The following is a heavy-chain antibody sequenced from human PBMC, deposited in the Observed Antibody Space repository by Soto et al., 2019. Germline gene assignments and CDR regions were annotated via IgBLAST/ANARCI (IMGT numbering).Heavy chain of an antibody. D-gene: IGHD1-1*01. Sequence: EVQLLESGGGLVQPGGSLRLSCAASGFTFSGYAMSWVRQAPGKGLEWVSTISGSGGTTYYADSVKGRFTISRDNSKNTPDLPMNSLRADDTAIYYGAKDRSSAGTTVRFDPWGQGTLVTVSS. CDR2: ISGSGGTT. J-gene: IGHJ5*02. CDR1: GFTFSGYA. V-gene: IGHV3-23*01. CDR3: AKDRSSAGTTVRFDP.